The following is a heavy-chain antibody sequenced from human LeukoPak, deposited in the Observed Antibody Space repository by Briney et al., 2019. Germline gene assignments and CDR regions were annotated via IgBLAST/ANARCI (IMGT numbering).Heavy chain of an antibody. J-gene: IGHJ6*03. CDR1: GYTFTGYY. D-gene: IGHD6-6*01. CDR2: INPNSGGT. CDR3: ARVPGSSGPYYYYYYMDV. V-gene: IGHV1-2*02. Sequence: GASVKVSCKASGYTFTGYYMHWVRQAPGQGLEWMGWINPNSGGTNYAQKFQGKVTMTTDTSTSTAYMELRSLRSDDTAVYYCARVPGSSGPYYYYYYMDVWGKGTTVTVSS.